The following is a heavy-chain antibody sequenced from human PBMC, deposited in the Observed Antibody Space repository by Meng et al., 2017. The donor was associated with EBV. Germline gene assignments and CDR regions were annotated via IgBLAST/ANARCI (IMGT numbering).Heavy chain of an antibody. D-gene: IGHD6-13*01. CDR2: TNHSGNT. CDR1: GGSCRRYN. CDR3: ARGVNLGSLFDY. J-gene: IGHJ4*02. Sequence: QVQQQRSGAVLLTPSVSLTRACAVYGGSCRRYNWSWIRQPPGKGLEWMGKTNHSGNTDNNPALKIRGTISVDTSKNQFPLKLSSMTAADTAVYYCARGVNLGSLFDYWGQGTLVTVSS. V-gene: IGHV4-34*04.